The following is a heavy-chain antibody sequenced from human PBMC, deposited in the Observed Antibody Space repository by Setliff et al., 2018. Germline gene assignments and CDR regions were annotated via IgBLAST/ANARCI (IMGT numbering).Heavy chain of an antibody. V-gene: IGHV3-20*01. D-gene: IGHD6-19*01. CDR1: GFTFKNNG. Sequence: GVLKISCAASGFTFKNNGMNWVRQAPGKGLEWVSGINWDGRSIGYADSVKGRFTISRDNAKNSLYLQMNSLRVEDTALYHCVRLGTVAAGDWGQGTLVTVSS. J-gene: IGHJ4*02. CDR2: INWDGRSI. CDR3: VRLGTVAAGD.